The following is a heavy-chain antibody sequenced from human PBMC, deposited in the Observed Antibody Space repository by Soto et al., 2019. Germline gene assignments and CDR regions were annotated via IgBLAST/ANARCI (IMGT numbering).Heavy chain of an antibody. CDR3: ARETVTIFGVVIRGYFDY. CDR1: GGTFSSYA. D-gene: IGHD3-3*01. CDR2: IIPIFGTA. V-gene: IGHV1-69*06. Sequence: QVQLVQSGAEVKKPGSSVKVSCKASGGTFSSYAISWVRQAPGQGLEWMGGIIPIFGTANYAQKFQGRVTITADKSKSTAYMELSSLRSEDTAVYYCARETVTIFGVVIRGYFDYWGQGTLDTVSS. J-gene: IGHJ4*02.